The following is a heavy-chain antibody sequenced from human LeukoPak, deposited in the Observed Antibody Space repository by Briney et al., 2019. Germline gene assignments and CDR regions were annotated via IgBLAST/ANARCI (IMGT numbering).Heavy chain of an antibody. V-gene: IGHV4-61*02. CDR2: IYTSGST. Sequence: SQTLSLTCTVSGGSISSGSYNWSWIRQPAGKGLEWIGRIYTSGSTNYNPSLKSRVTISVDTSKNQFSLKLSSVTAADTAVYYCAREAPTGERAFDIWGQGTMVTVSS. D-gene: IGHD1-1*01. CDR1: GGSISSGSYN. J-gene: IGHJ3*02. CDR3: AREAPTGERAFDI.